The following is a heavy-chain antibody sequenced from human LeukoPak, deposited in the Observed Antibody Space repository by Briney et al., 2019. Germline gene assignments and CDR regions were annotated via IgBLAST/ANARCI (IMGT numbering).Heavy chain of an antibody. V-gene: IGHV3-7*01. D-gene: IGHD3-16*01. CDR1: GFTFTSYW. J-gene: IGHJ4*02. Sequence: GGSLRLSCAASGFTFTSYWMNWVRQAPGKGPEWVANIKQDGSEKYYVDSVEGRFTISRDNAKNSLYLQMNSLRAEDTAVYYCARGRSDMITFGGAAAFDSWGQGTLVTVSS. CDR3: ARGRSDMITFGGAAAFDS. CDR2: IKQDGSEK.